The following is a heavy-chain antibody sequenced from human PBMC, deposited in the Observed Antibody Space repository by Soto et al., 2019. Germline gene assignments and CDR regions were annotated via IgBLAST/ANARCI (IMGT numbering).Heavy chain of an antibody. J-gene: IGHJ4*02. CDR3: AHGVAVAGTLGYRYSFDY. D-gene: IGHD6-19*01. CDR2: IYWNDDK. CDR1: GFSLSTSGVG. Sequence: SGPTLVNPTQTLTLTCTFSGFSLSTSGVGVGWIRQPPGKALEWLALIYWNDDKRYSPSLKSRLTITKDTSKNQVVLTMTNMEPVDTATYYCAHGVAVAGTLGYRYSFDYWGQGTLVTVSS. V-gene: IGHV2-5*01.